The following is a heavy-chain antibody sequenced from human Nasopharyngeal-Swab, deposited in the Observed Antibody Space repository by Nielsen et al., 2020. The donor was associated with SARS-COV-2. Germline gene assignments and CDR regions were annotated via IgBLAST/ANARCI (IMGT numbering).Heavy chain of an antibody. CDR2: IKPNTGNP. D-gene: IGHD6-13*01. J-gene: IGHJ4*02. V-gene: IGHV7-4-1*02. Sequence: ASVKVSCKAYGYTFTRNGMKRVRQAPGQRLEWMGWIKPNTGNPTYSQGFTGRFVVSLDTSVSTAYLQISSLKAEATAVYYCARAAAGTLFDYWGQGTLVTVSS. CDR3: ARAAAGTLFDY. CDR1: GYTFTRNG.